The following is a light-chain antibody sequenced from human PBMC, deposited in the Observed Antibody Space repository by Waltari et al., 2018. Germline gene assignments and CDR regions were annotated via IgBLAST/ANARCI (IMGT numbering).Light chain of an antibody. CDR3: CSYAGSYTV. CDR1: SSDVGGYHY. Sequence: QSALTQPRSVSGSPGQSVTISCTGTSSDVGGYHYVSWYQQHPGKAPKLMIYDVSKRPSGVPDRFSGSKSGNTASLTISGLQAEDEADYYCCSYAGSYTVFGGGTKLTVL. J-gene: IGLJ2*01. V-gene: IGLV2-11*01. CDR2: DVS.